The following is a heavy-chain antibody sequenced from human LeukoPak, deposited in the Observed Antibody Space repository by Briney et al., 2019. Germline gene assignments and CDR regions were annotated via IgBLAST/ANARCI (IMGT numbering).Heavy chain of an antibody. D-gene: IGHD5-12*01. CDR3: ASLPDGYNSFDY. J-gene: IGHJ4*02. V-gene: IGHV3-21*01. CDR2: ISSSSSYI. Sequence: GGSLRLSCAASGFTFSSYSMNWVRQAPGKGLEWVSSISSSSSYIYYADSVKGRFTISRDNAKNSLYLQMNSLRAEDTAVYYCASLPDGYNSFDYWGQGTLVTVSS. CDR1: GFTFSSYS.